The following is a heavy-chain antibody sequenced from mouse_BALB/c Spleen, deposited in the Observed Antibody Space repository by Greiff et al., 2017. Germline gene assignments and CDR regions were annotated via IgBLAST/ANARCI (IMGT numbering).Heavy chain of an antibody. Sequence: VKLVESGPDLVAPSQSLSITCTVSGFSLTSYGVHWVRQPPGKGLEWLVVIWSDGSTTYNSALKSRLSISKDNSKSQVFLKMNSLQTDDTAMYYCARFYDGYPYAMDYWGQGTSVTVSS. CDR3: ARFYDGYPYAMDY. D-gene: IGHD2-3*01. CDR2: IWSDGST. J-gene: IGHJ4*01. CDR1: GFSLTSYG. V-gene: IGHV2-6-2*01.